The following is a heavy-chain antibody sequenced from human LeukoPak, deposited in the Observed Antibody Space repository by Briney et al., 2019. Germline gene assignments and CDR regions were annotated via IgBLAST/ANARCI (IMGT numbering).Heavy chain of an antibody. Sequence: GGSLRLSYAASGFTFSSYSMNWVREAPGKGLEWVSSIGSSSSYIYYADSVKGRFTISRDNAKNSLYLQMNSLRAEDTAVYYCATLPVAGTAFCYWGQGTLVTVSS. V-gene: IGHV3-21*01. J-gene: IGHJ4*02. D-gene: IGHD6-19*01. CDR2: IGSSSSYI. CDR3: ATLPVAGTAFCY. CDR1: GFTFSSYS.